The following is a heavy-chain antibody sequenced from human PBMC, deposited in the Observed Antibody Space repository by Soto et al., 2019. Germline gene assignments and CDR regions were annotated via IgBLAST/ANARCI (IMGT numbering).Heavy chain of an antibody. CDR2: IIQNGET. J-gene: IGHJ4*02. CDR1: GFTLSTYT. Sequence: PGGSLRLSCAASGFTLSTYTMNWVRQAPGKGLEWVSGIIQNGETYYTGSVKGRFTISRDNSKSMVYLQMDSLRADDTALYYCAKDRQPDGIWTFDYWGQGTLVTVSS. D-gene: IGHD3-9*01. CDR3: AKDRQPDGIWTFDY. V-gene: IGHV3-23*01.